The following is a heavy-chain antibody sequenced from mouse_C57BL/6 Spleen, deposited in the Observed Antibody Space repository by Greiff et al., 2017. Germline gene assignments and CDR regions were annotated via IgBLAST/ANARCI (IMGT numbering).Heavy chain of an antibody. CDR2: ISNGGGST. V-gene: IGHV5-12*01. CDR1: GFTFSDYY. Sequence: VQLVESGGGLVQPGGSLKLSCAASGFTFSDYYMYWVRQTPEKSLEWVAYISNGGGSTYYPDTVKGRFTISRDHAKNTLYLQMSGLKSEDTAMYYCARPDYYGSSYWYFDVWGTGTTVTVSS. J-gene: IGHJ1*03. CDR3: ARPDYYGSSYWYFDV. D-gene: IGHD1-1*01.